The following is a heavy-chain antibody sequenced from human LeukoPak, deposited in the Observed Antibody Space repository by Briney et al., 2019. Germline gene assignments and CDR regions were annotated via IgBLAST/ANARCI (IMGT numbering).Heavy chain of an antibody. Sequence: GGSLRLSCVASGFTFSDYAMSWVRQAPGKGLEWVSSISVSDGRTYYADSVKGRFTISRDNSKKTLYLQMNSLRVDDTAIYYCSRGEGDDYWGQGTLVTVSS. V-gene: IGHV3-23*01. CDR2: ISVSDGRT. D-gene: IGHD3-10*01. CDR3: SRGEGDDY. J-gene: IGHJ4*02. CDR1: GFTFSDYA.